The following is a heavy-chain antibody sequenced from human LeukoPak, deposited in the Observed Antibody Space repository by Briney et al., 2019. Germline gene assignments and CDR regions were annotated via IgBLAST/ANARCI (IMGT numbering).Heavy chain of an antibody. CDR1: GGSINNYY. V-gene: IGHV4-59*08. CDR2: IYYSGST. D-gene: IGHD3-22*01. Sequence: SETLSLTCTVSGGSINNYYWSWIRQPPGKGLEWIGYIYYSGSTNYNPSLKSWVTISVDTSKNQFSLKLSSVTAADTAVYYCARYYDSSGYYFWDYWGQGTLVTVSS. CDR3: ARYYDSSGYYFWDY. J-gene: IGHJ4*02.